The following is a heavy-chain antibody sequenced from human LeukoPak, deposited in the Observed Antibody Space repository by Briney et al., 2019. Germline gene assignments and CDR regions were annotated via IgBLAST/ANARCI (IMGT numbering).Heavy chain of an antibody. V-gene: IGHV1-46*01. CDR2: INPSGGST. CDR3: ARDPIMITFGGGWYFDY. Sequence: ASVKVSCKASGYTFTSYYMHWVRQAPGQGLEWMGIINPSGGSTSYAQKFQGRVTMTRDMSTSTVYMELSSLRSEDTAVYYCARDPIMITFGGGWYFDYWGQGTLVTVSS. D-gene: IGHD3-16*01. CDR1: GYTFTSYY. J-gene: IGHJ4*02.